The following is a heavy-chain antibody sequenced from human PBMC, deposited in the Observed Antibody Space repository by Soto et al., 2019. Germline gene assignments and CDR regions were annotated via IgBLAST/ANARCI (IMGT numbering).Heavy chain of an antibody. Sequence: QVQLVQSGAEVKKPGSSVKVSCKASGGTFSSYTISWVRQAPGQGLEWMGRIIPILGIANYAQKFQGRVTITADKSTCTAYMELSSLRSEDTAVYYCARGYCSSTSCRRSYWYFDLWGRGTLVTVSS. CDR2: IIPILGIA. D-gene: IGHD2-2*01. CDR1: GGTFSSYT. J-gene: IGHJ2*01. V-gene: IGHV1-69*02. CDR3: ARGYCSSTSCRRSYWYFDL.